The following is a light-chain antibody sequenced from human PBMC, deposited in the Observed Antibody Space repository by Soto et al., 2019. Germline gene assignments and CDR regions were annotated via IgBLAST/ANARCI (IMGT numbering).Light chain of an antibody. CDR2: GTI. CDR1: GSNIGAGYD. V-gene: IGLV1-40*01. Sequence: QSVLTQPPSVSGAPGQRVTISCTGSGSNIGAGYDVHWYQQLPGTAPKLLIYGTINRPSGVPDRFSGSKSDTAASLAITGLEAEDEADYYCQSYDSSLSGSGVFGGGTQLTVL. CDR3: QSYDSSLSGSGV. J-gene: IGLJ2*01.